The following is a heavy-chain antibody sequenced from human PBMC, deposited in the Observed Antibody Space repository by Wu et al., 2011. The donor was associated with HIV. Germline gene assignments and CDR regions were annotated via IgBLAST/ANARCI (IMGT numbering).Heavy chain of an antibody. Sequence: QVQLVQSGAEVKKPGSSVKVSCKASGGTFSSYGFSWVRQAPGQGLEWMGRIIPMFGTPNYAQKFEGRVTITADKSTSTAYMELSRLRSDDTAVYYCARDSQDLVTGYPGAFDYWGQGTLVTVSS. CDR1: GGTFSSYG. CDR2: IIPMFGTP. V-gene: IGHV1-69*14. D-gene: IGHD3-9*01. CDR3: ARDSQDLVTGYPGAFDY. J-gene: IGHJ4*02.